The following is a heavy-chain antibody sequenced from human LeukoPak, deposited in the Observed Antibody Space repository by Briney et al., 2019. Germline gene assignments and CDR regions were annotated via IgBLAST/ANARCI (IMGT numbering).Heavy chain of an antibody. V-gene: IGHV4-59*01. CDR3: ARDRERYYGSGSFDY. CDR2: IYYSGST. J-gene: IGHJ4*02. Sequence: SETLSLTCTVSGGSISSYYWSWTRQPPGKGLEWIGYIYYSGSTNYNPSLKSRVTISVDTSKNQFSLKLSSVTAADTAVYYCARDRERYYGSGSFDYWGQGTLVTVSS. D-gene: IGHD3-10*01. CDR1: GGSISSYY.